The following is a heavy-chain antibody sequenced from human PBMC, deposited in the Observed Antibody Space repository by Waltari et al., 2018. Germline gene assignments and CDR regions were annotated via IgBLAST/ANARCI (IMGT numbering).Heavy chain of an antibody. CDR3: ARAGGNGYYAFDI. D-gene: IGHD3-3*01. CDR1: GGSISSTNYY. Sequence: QLQLQESGPGLVKPSETLSLTCTVSGGSISSTNYYWGWIRQPPGKGLEWIGSIYYSGSTYYHPSLKSRVTISVDTSKNQFSLRLSSVTAADTAVYYCARAGGNGYYAFDIWGQGTMVTVSS. CDR2: IYYSGST. J-gene: IGHJ3*02. V-gene: IGHV4-39*01.